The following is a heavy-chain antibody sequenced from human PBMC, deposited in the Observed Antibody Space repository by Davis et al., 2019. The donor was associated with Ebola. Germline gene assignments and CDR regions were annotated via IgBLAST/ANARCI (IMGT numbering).Heavy chain of an antibody. Sequence: GESLKISCAASGFTFSSYGMHWVRQAPGKGLEWVAVIWYDGSNKYYADYVKGRFTISRDNSKNTLYPQMNSLRAEDTAVYYCAREGAAATSDYWGQGTLVTVSS. V-gene: IGHV3-33*01. D-gene: IGHD2-15*01. CDR1: GFTFSSYG. CDR2: IWYDGSNK. CDR3: AREGAAATSDY. J-gene: IGHJ4*02.